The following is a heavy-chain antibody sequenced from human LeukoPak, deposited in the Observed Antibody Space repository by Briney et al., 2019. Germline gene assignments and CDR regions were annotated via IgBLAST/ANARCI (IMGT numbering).Heavy chain of an antibody. CDR1: GFTFSSYA. Sequence: PGGSLRLSCAASGFTFSSYAMSWVRQAPGKGLEWVSISGSGVSANYADSVKGRFTISRDNSKNTLYLQMNSLRAEDTAVYYCAGGGYRSHFDYWGQGTLVTVSS. J-gene: IGHJ4*02. CDR3: AGGGYRSHFDY. CDR2: ISGSGVSA. D-gene: IGHD3-16*02. V-gene: IGHV3-23*01.